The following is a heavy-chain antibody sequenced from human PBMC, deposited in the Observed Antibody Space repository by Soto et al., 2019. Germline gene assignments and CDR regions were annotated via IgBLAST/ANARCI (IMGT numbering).Heavy chain of an antibody. Sequence: SETLSLTCTVSGGSISSYYWSWIRQPPGKGLEWIGYIYYSGSTNYTPSLKSRVTISVDTSKNQFSLKLSSVTAADTAVYYCARVWSVGLSTRSFDYWGQGTLVTVSS. CDR3: ARVWSVGLSTRSFDY. J-gene: IGHJ4*02. CDR1: GGSISSYY. D-gene: IGHD1-26*01. CDR2: IYYSGST. V-gene: IGHV4-59*01.